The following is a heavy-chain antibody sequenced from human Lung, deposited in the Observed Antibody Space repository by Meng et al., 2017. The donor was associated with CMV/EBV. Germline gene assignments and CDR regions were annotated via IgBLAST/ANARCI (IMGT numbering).Heavy chain of an antibody. V-gene: IGHV3-30*02. CDR1: GFSFGIYG. Sequence: GESXKISCAASGFSFGIYGMDWVRQAPGKGLEWVAYIHHAGGYKQYADSVMGRFTISRDNSKNTLSLQMNSLRGEDTALYFCAKVSAGNCATASCPPDSWXQGTXVTVSS. CDR2: IHHAGGYK. CDR3: AKVSAGNCATASCPPDS. D-gene: IGHD2-2*01. J-gene: IGHJ5*01.